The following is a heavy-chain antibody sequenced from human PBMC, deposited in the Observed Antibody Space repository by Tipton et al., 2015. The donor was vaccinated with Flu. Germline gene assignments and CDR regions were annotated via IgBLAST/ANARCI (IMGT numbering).Heavy chain of an antibody. J-gene: IGHJ4*02. Sequence: GSLRLSCAASGFTFSTYEMNWVRLAPGKGLEWLSYISSSGSTISYADAVKGRFTISRDNAKKSLYLQMNSLRAEDTAVYYCATLTGDDYRGQGTLVTVSS. D-gene: IGHD7-27*01. CDR3: ATLTGDDY. CDR1: GFTFSTYE. CDR2: ISSSGSTI. V-gene: IGHV3-48*03.